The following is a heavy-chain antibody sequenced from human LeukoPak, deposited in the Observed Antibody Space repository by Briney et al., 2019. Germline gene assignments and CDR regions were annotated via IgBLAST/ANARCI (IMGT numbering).Heavy chain of an antibody. J-gene: IGHJ3*02. CDR2: IYSGGST. CDR1: GFTVSSNY. CDR3: ARDRRHYYDSSGYYLDAFDI. V-gene: IGHV3-53*01. Sequence: GGSLRLSCAASGFTVSSNYMSWVRQAPGKGLEWVSVIYSGGSTHYADSVKGRFTISRDNSKNTLYLQMNSLRAEDTAVYYCARDRRHYYDSSGYYLDAFDIWGQGTMVTVSS. D-gene: IGHD3-22*01.